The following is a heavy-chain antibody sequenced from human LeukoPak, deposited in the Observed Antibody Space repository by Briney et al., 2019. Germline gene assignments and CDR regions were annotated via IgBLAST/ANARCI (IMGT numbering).Heavy chain of an antibody. J-gene: IGHJ4*02. V-gene: IGHV3-7*04. D-gene: IGHD2-15*01. Sequence: PGGSLRLSCVVSGFTFSRHDMSWLRQAPGKGLEWVANIKQDGSEKYYVDSVKGRFTISRDDAKNSVYLQMNTLRAEDTAVYYCARDGIDYWGQGTLVTVSS. CDR2: IKQDGSEK. CDR1: GFTFSRHD. CDR3: ARDGIDY.